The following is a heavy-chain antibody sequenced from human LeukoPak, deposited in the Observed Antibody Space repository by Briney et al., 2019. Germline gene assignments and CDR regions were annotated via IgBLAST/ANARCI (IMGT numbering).Heavy chain of an antibody. D-gene: IGHD3-22*01. J-gene: IGHJ4*02. Sequence: APVKGSCKASCYTLTSYGISWGAQAPGKGVEWMGWISAYNGNTNYAQKLQGRVTMTTDTSTSTAYMELRSLRSDDTAVYYCARRGHYYDLANWGQGTLVTVSS. CDR1: CYTLTSYG. CDR2: ISAYNGNT. V-gene: IGHV1-18*01. CDR3: ARRGHYYDLAN.